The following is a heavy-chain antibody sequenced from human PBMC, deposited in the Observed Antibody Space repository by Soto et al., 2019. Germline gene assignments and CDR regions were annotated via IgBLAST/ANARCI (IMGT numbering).Heavy chain of an antibody. J-gene: IGHJ4*02. CDR2: ISGSGGST. D-gene: IGHD1-26*01. CDR1: GFTFSSYA. Sequence: GGSLRLSCAASGFTFSSYAMSWVRQAPGKGLEWVSAISGSGGSTYYADSVKGRFTISRDNSKNTLYLQMNSLRAEDTAVYYCAKDYNWEPNFEFVFDYWGQGTLVTVSS. V-gene: IGHV3-23*01. CDR3: AKDYNWEPNFEFVFDY.